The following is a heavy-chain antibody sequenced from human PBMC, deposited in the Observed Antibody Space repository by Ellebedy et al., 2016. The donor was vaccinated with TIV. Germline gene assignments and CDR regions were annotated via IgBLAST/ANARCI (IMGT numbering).Heavy chain of an antibody. J-gene: IGHJ4*02. D-gene: IGHD1-14*01. CDR1: GFTFSSYA. CDR3: ARGRSGTYIHHAFDY. Sequence: GESLKISCAASGFTFSSYAMSWVRQAPGKGLEWVSGFGVSGDSTYNADSVKGRFTISRDNSKNTLYLQMNSLRAEDTAIYYCARGRSGTYIHHAFDYWGQGTLVTVSS. CDR2: FGVSGDST. V-gene: IGHV3-23*01.